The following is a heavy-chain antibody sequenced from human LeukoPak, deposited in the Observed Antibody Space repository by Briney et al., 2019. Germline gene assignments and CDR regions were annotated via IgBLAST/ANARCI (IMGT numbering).Heavy chain of an antibody. V-gene: IGHV3-11*01. Sequence: GGSLRLSCSASGFIFSAYYMNWVRQAPGKGPEWISFISTSGTTIHYAESVRGRFTISRDNANQSLFLQMNSLRAEDTAVNYCGRDNRTLFTPYFFYSWGQGTVVTVSS. CDR3: GRDNRTLFTPYFFYS. J-gene: IGHJ5*02. CDR1: GFIFSAYY. D-gene: IGHD2/OR15-2a*01. CDR2: ISTSGTTI.